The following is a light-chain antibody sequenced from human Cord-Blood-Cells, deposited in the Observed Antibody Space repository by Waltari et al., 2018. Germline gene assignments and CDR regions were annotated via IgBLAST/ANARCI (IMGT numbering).Light chain of an antibody. CDR1: PRVLYSSNNKNY. V-gene: IGKV4-1*01. Sequence: DIVMTQSPDSLAVSLGESATINCKSSPRVLYSSNNKNYLTWYQQKPGQPPKLLIYWASTRESGVPDRFSGSGSETDFTLTISSLQAEDVAVYYCQQYYSTPLTFGGGTKVEIK. CDR3: QQYYSTPLT. CDR2: WAS. J-gene: IGKJ4*01.